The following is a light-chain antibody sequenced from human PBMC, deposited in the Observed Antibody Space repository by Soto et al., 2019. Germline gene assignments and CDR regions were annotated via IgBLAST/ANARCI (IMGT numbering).Light chain of an antibody. Sequence: QAVLTQAAYVSGSPGQSFTIACTGTSSDVGSYNLVSWYQQHPGKAPKLIIYEGSKWPSGVSNRFSGSKSGNTASLTISGLQAEDEADYYCCSYAGSNNPYVFGAGTKVTVL. CDR2: EGS. V-gene: IGLV2-23*01. CDR1: SSDVGSYNL. J-gene: IGLJ1*01. CDR3: CSYAGSNNPYV.